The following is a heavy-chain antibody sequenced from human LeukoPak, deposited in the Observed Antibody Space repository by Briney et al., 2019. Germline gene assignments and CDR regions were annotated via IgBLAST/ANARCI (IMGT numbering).Heavy chain of an antibody. V-gene: IGHV3-53*04. CDR2: IYSGGST. Sequence: PSETLSLTCTVSGGSISSYYWSWIRQPPGKGLEWVSVIYSGGSTYYTDSVKGRFTISRHNSKNTLYLQMNSLRAEDTAVYYCAREFGYGDDYWGQGTLVTVSS. CDR1: GGSISSYY. J-gene: IGHJ4*02. CDR3: AREFGYGDDY. D-gene: IGHD5-12*01.